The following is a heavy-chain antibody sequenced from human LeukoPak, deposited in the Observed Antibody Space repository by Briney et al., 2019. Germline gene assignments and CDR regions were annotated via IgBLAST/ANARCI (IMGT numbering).Heavy chain of an antibody. CDR3: AKQLGYCSDGSCYFPY. CDR2: ISNNGGYT. CDR1: GFTVSSNY. V-gene: IGHV3-23*01. Sequence: GGSLRLSCAASGFTVSSNYMSLVRQAPGKGLEWVSAISNNGGYTYYADSVQGRFTISRDNSKSTLCLQTNSLRAEDTAVYYCAKQLGYCSDGSCYFPYWGQGTLVTVSS. D-gene: IGHD2-15*01. J-gene: IGHJ4*02.